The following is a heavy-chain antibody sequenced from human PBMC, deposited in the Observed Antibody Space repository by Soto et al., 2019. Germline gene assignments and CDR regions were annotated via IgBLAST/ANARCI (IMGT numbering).Heavy chain of an antibody. CDR2: INPGSGGT. V-gene: IGHV1-2*02. J-gene: IGHJ6*02. Sequence: QVQLVQSGAEVKKPGASVKVSCKASGYTFTDYYMHWVRQAPGQGLECMGWINPGSGGTKYEQKFQGRVTMTRDTFISTGYMDLSRLKSDDTAVYYCAREAGTDTSPAEGCAMNVWLHWTTVTVSS. D-gene: IGHD1-1*01. CDR3: AREAGTDTSPAEGCAMNV. CDR1: GYTFTDYY.